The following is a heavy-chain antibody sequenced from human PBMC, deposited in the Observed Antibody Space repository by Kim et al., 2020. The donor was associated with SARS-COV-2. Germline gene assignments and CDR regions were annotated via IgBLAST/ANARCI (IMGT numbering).Heavy chain of an antibody. V-gene: IGHV3-53*01. Sequence: GGSLRLSCAASGFTLSSNYMSWVRQAPGKGLEWVSVIYSGGSTYYADSVKGRFTISRDNSKNTLYLQMNSLRAEDTAVYYCARGLLWFGEYYYGMDVWGQGTTVTVSS. CDR1: GFTLSSNY. CDR3: ARGLLWFGEYYYGMDV. D-gene: IGHD3-10*01. J-gene: IGHJ6*02. CDR2: IYSGGST.